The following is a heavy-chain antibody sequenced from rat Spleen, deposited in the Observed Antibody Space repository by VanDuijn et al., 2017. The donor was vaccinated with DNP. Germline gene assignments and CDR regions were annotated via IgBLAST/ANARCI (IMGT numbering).Heavy chain of an antibody. J-gene: IGHJ2*01. CDR3: ARDAASWAHFDY. CDR1: GFTFSDYN. D-gene: IGHD4-6*01. Sequence: EVQLVESGGGLVQPGRSLKLSCAASGFTFSDYNMAWVRQAPKKGLEWVATISYDGSSTYYRDSVKGRFTISRDNAKSTLYLQMDSLRSEDTATYYCARDAASWAHFDYWGQGVMVTVSS. V-gene: IGHV5-7*01. CDR2: ISYDGSST.